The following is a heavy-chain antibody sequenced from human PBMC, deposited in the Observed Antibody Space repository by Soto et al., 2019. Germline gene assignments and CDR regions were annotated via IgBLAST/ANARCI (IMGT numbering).Heavy chain of an antibody. D-gene: IGHD3-10*02. V-gene: IGHV3-23*01. CDR3: ASYVRGPTFYFDN. Sequence: PGGSLRLSCAASGVSFSTYAMSWVRQAPGKGLEWVSVISDNGDSTYYADSVKGRFTISRDSSKNTLYLRMNSLRAEDTAVYYCASYVRGPTFYFDNRRQRPLVTASS. J-gene: IGHJ4*02. CDR2: ISDNGDST. CDR1: GVSFSTYA.